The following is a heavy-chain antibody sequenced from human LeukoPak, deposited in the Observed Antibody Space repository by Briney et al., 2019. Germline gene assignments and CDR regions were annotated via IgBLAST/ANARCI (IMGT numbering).Heavy chain of an antibody. CDR1: GFTFSDYY. V-gene: IGHV3-11*01. D-gene: IGHD2-2*02. J-gene: IGHJ6*02. CDR2: ISSSGSTI. Sequence: PGGSLRLSCAASGFTFSDYYMSWIRQAPGKGLEWVSYISSSGSTIYYADSVKGRFTISRDNAKNSLYLQMNSLRAEDTAVYYCARDVVVVPAAISEYYYYGMDVWAKGPRSPSP. CDR3: ARDVVVVPAAISEYYYYGMDV.